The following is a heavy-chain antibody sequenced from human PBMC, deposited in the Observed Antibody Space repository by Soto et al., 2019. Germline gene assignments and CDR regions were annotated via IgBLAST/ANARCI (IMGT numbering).Heavy chain of an antibody. CDR1: GGTFSSYA. CDR3: ARDDGSSIAAAGPKYFQH. V-gene: IGHV1-69*01. Sequence: QVQLVQSGAEVKKPGSSVKVSCKASGGTFSSYAISWVRQAPGQGLEWMGGIIPIFGTANYAQKFQGRVTITADESTSTAYMELSSLRSEDTAVYYCARDDGSSIAAAGPKYFQHWGQGTLVTVSS. CDR2: IIPIFGTA. J-gene: IGHJ1*01. D-gene: IGHD6-13*01.